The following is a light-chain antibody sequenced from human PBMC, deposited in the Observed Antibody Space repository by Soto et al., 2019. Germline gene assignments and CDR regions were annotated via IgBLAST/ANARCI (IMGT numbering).Light chain of an antibody. V-gene: IGKV1-17*01. CDR1: QGINND. CDR3: LQHNDCPRT. Sequence: DIQMTQSPSSLSASVGDRVTISCRASQGINNDLGWYQQKPGKAPKRLIYEASTLQSGVPSRFSGSGSGTEFTLTISSLQPADFATDYCLQHNDCPRTFGGGTQVAIK. CDR2: EAS. J-gene: IGKJ4*01.